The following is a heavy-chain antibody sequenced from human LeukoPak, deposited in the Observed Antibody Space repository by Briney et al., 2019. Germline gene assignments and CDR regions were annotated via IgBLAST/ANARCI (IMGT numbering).Heavy chain of an antibody. Sequence: SETLSLTCTVSGGSISSGGYYWSWIRQHPGKGPEWIGYIYYSGSTYYNPSLKSRVTISVDTSKNQFSLKLSSVTAADTAVYYCARGPEQPRGYITMTSSYYMDVWGKGTTVTVSS. D-gene: IGHD3-22*01. V-gene: IGHV4-31*03. CDR1: GGSISSGGYY. CDR3: ARGPEQPRGYITMTSSYYMDV. CDR2: IYYSGST. J-gene: IGHJ6*03.